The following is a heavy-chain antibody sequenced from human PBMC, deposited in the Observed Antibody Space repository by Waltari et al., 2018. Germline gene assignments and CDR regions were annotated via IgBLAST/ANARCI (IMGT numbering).Heavy chain of an antibody. CDR2: IIPICGTA. J-gene: IGHJ4*02. V-gene: IGHV1-69*15. CDR3: ARGGNYYDSSGYYSFDY. D-gene: IGHD3-22*01. Sequence: QVQLVQSGAEVKKPGSSVKVSCKASGGTFSSYAISWVRQAPGQGLEWMGRIIPICGTANYAQKFQGRVTITADESTSTAYMELSSLRSEDTAVYYCARGGNYYDSSGYYSFDYWGQGTLVTVSS. CDR1: GGTFSSYA.